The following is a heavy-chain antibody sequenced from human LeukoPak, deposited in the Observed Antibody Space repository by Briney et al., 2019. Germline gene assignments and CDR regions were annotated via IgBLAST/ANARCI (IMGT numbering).Heavy chain of an antibody. CDR1: GFTFSSYD. CDR2: IGTAGDT. V-gene: IGHV3-13*01. D-gene: IGHD3-22*01. J-gene: IGHJ3*02. CDR3: ARAGRYYDSSGYYSGAFDI. Sequence: PGGSLRLSCAASGFTFSSYDMHWVRQATGKGLEWVSAIGTAGDTYYPGSVKGRFTISRENAKNSLYLQMNSLRAGDTAVYYCARAGRYYDSSGYYSGAFDIWGQGTMVTVSS.